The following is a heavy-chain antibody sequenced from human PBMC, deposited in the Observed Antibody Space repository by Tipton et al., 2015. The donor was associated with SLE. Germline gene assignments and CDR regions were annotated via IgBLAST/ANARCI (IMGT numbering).Heavy chain of an antibody. D-gene: IGHD6-13*01. J-gene: IGHJ5*02. CDR2: IYDSENT. CDR1: GDSVSSCF. Sequence: TLSLTCTVSGDSVSSCFFYWIRQSPGKGLEWIGYIYDSENTNYNPSLKSRVTILVDRSKNQFSLKLNSVTAADTAVYYCARTYSSRWLHWFDPWGQGTLVTVSS. CDR3: ARTYSSRWLHWFDP. V-gene: IGHV4-59*02.